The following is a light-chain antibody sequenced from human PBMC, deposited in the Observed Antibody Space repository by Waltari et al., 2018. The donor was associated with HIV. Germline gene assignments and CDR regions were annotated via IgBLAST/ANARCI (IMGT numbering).Light chain of an antibody. CDR3: QQRSNWPEYT. J-gene: IGKJ2*01. Sequence: EIVLTQSPATLSLSPGERATLSCRASQRVSSYLAWYQQKPGQAPRLLIYDASNRATGIPARFSGSVSGTDFTLTISSLEPEDFAVYYCQQRSNWPEYTVCQGTKLEIK. V-gene: IGKV3-11*01. CDR2: DAS. CDR1: QRVSSY.